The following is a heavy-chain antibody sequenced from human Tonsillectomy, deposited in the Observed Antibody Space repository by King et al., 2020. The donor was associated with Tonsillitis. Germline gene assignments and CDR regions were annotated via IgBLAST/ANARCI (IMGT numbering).Heavy chain of an antibody. D-gene: IGHD2-2*01. CDR2: INPSGGST. CDR3: ARGLLGYCSSTSCQNIPYFDY. CDR1: GYTFTSYY. J-gene: IGHJ4*02. V-gene: IGHV1-46*03. Sequence: VQLVESGAEVKKPGASVKVSCKASGYTFTSYYMHWVRQAPGQGLEWMGIINPSGGSTNYAQKFQGRVTMTRDTSTSTVYMELSSLRSEDTAVYYCARGLLGYCSSTSCQNIPYFDYWGQGTLVTVSS.